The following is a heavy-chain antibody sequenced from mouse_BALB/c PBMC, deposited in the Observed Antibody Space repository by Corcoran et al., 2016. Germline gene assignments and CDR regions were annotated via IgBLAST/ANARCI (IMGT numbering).Heavy chain of an antibody. Sequence: EVLLQQSGPELVKPGASVKIPCKASGYTFTDYNMDWVKQSHGKSLEWIGDINPNNGGTIYNQKFKGKATLTVDKSSSTAYMELRSLTSEDNAGYYCARSDYGFDYWGQGTTLTVSS. V-gene: IGHV1-18*01. CDR3: ARSDYGFDY. D-gene: IGHD2-4*01. J-gene: IGHJ2*01. CDR1: GYTFTDYN. CDR2: INPNNGGT.